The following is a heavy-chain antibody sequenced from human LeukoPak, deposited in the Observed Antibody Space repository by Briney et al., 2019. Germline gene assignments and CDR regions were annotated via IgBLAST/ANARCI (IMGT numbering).Heavy chain of an antibody. CDR1: GYTFTSYG. CDR3: ASVESSGWYGTFDY. J-gene: IGHJ4*02. CDR2: ISAYNGNT. Sequence: GASVKVSCKASGYTFTSYGISWVRQAPGQGLEWVGWISAYNGNTNYAQKLQGRVTMTTDTSTSTAYMELRSLRSDDTAVYYCASVESSGWYGTFDYWGQGTLVTVSS. V-gene: IGHV1-18*01. D-gene: IGHD6-19*01.